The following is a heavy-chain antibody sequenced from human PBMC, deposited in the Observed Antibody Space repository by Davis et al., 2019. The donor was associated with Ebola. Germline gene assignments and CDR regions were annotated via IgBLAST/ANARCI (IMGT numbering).Heavy chain of an antibody. J-gene: IGHJ3*02. V-gene: IGHV3-21*01. CDR2: ISSSSSYI. CDR1: GFTFSSYG. CDR3: ARDNPRITMVRGVIIPQGDAFDI. Sequence: GESLKISCAASGFTFSSYGMNWVRQAPGKGLAWVSSISSSSSYIYYADSVKGRFTISRDNAKNSLYLQMNSLRAEDTAVYYCARDNPRITMVRGVIIPQGDAFDIWGQGTMVTVSS. D-gene: IGHD3-10*01.